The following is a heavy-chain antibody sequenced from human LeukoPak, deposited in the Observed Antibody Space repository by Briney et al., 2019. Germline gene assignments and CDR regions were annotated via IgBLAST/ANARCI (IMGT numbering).Heavy chain of an antibody. D-gene: IGHD3-22*01. CDR2: INHSGST. CDR1: GGSFSGYY. J-gene: IGHJ5*02. CDR3: ARDYDSSGYYYVRRDYWFDP. V-gene: IGHV4-34*01. Sequence: SETLSLTCAVYGGSFSGYYWSWIRQPPGKGLEWIGEINHSGSTNYNPSLKSRVTISVDTSKNQFSLKLSSVTAADTAVYYCARDYDSSGYYYVRRDYWFDPWGRGTLVTVSS.